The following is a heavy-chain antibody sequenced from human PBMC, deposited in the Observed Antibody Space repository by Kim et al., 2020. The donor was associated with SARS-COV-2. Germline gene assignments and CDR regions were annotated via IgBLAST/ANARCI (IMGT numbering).Heavy chain of an antibody. CDR2: P. Sequence: PTYDQGFTGRFVFSLDTSVTTAYLQINSLKAEDTAVYYCARSSWSDYFDYWGQGTLVTVSS. V-gene: IGHV7-4-1*02. CDR3: ARSSWSDYFDY. J-gene: IGHJ4*02. D-gene: IGHD6-13*01.